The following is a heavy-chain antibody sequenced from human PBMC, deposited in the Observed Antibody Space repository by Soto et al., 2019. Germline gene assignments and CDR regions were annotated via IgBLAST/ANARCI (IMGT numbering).Heavy chain of an antibody. CDR3: ARMYSSGCGWFHP. J-gene: IGHJ5*02. CDR1: GYSITAGGYY. CDR2: FYSSGSI. V-gene: IGHV4-39*07. D-gene: IGHD6-19*01. Sequence: PSETLSLTCLVSGYSITAGGYYWRWIRHHPGKGLEWIGSFYSSGSIIYNPSLRSRVSISGDTSSNQFSMSLTSVTAADTARYYCARMYSSGCGWFHPWGQGTLVTVS.